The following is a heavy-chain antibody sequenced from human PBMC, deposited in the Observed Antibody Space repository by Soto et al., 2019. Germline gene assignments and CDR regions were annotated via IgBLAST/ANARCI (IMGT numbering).Heavy chain of an antibody. J-gene: IGHJ4*02. CDR3: ARDVGLDSDDFFAY. CDR2: IRGDGGQT. CDR1: GFTFTSYG. V-gene: IGHV3-23*01. Sequence: GGSLRLSCTASGFTFTSYGMGWVRQSPGKGLQWVSTIRGDGGQTHYTDSVKGRFSISRDNSKNTVYLQMDSLRAEDTAMYFCARDVGLDSDDFFAYWGQGTQVTVSS. D-gene: IGHD2-15*01.